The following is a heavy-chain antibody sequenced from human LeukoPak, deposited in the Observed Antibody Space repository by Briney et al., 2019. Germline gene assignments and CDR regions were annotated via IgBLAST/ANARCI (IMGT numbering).Heavy chain of an antibody. J-gene: IGHJ4*02. Sequence: PGGSLRLSCAASGFTFSRYSMNWVRQAPGMGLEWVSSISSSSSYIYYADSVKGRFTISRDNAKNSLYLQMNSLRAEDTAVYYCARYCSGGSCYGEPLGPELDYWGQGTLVTVSS. D-gene: IGHD2-15*01. V-gene: IGHV3-21*01. CDR1: GFTFSRYS. CDR3: ARYCSGGSCYGEPLGPELDY. CDR2: ISSSSSYI.